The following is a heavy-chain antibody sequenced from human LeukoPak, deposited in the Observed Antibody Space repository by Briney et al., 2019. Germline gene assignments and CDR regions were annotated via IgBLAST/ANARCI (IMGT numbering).Heavy chain of an antibody. CDR1: GGTFSSYA. Sequence: PVKVSCKASGGTFSSYAISWVRQAPGQGLEWMGGIIPIFGTANYAQKFQGRVTITADKSTSTAYMELSSLRSEDTAVYYCAREDGSWSNFDYWGQGTLVTVSS. J-gene: IGHJ4*02. CDR3: AREDGSWSNFDY. CDR2: IIPIFGTA. D-gene: IGHD6-13*01. V-gene: IGHV1-69*06.